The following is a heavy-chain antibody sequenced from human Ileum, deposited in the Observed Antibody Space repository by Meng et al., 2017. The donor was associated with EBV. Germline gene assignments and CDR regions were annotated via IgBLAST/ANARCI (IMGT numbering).Heavy chain of an antibody. CDR1: GGSISRRYW. CDR2: TSHSGST. Sequence: QVQLQESGPGRLKPSETLSLTCAVAGGSISRRYWWSWVRQPPGKGLVLIGETSHSGSTNYSPSLKSRVTISLDKSKNQLSLKLNSVTAADTAVYYCASSDYYRSDYWGQGTLVTVSS. V-gene: IGHV4-4*02. CDR3: ASSDYYRSDY. D-gene: IGHD3-22*01. J-gene: IGHJ4*02.